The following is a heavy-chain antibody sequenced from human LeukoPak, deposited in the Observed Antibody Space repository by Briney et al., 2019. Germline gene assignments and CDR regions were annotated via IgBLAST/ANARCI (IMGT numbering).Heavy chain of an antibody. CDR1: GFTFSSYG. Sequence: PGGSLRLSCAASGFTFSSYGMHWVRQAPGKGLEWVAVIWYDGSNKYYADSVKGRFTISRDNSKNTLYLQMNSLRAEDTAVYYCARDPEGQWLRDQNYFDYWGQGTLVTVSS. CDR3: ARDPEGQWLRDQNYFDY. CDR2: IWYDGSNK. V-gene: IGHV3-33*01. J-gene: IGHJ4*02. D-gene: IGHD6-19*01.